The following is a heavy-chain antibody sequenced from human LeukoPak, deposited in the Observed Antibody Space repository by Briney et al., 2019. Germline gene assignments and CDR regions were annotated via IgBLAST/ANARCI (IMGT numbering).Heavy chain of an antibody. V-gene: IGHV4-31*03. D-gene: IGHD3-9*01. CDR3: ARHVRYDILTGYPNSYYYYGMDV. CDR2: IYYSGST. J-gene: IGHJ6*02. Sequence: SETLSLTCTVSGGSISSGGYYWSWIRQHPGKGLEWIGYIYYSGSTYYNPSLKSRVTISVDTSKNQFSLKLSSVAAADTAVYYCARHVRYDILTGYPNSYYYYGMDVWGQGTTVTVSS. CDR1: GGSISSGGYY.